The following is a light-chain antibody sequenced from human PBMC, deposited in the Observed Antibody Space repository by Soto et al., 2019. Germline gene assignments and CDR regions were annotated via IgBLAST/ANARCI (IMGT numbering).Light chain of an antibody. J-gene: IGKJ5*01. CDR2: DAS. CDR3: QQFNSYPIT. CDR1: QGISTF. Sequence: DIELTQCPSFLSASVGDRVTITCRASQGISTFLAWYQQQTGKAPKFLIYDASTLQSGVPSRFSGTGSGTEFTLTISSLRTEDFETYYCQQFNSYPITFGQGTRLEIK. V-gene: IGKV1-9*01.